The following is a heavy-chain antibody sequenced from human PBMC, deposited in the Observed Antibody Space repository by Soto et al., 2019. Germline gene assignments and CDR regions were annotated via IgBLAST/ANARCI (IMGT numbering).Heavy chain of an antibody. Sequence: GGSLRLSCAASGVTFISYSMNWVRQAPGKGLEWVSYISSSSSTIYYADSVKGRFTISRDNAKNSLYLQMNSLRAEDTAVYYCARVGSSSCPNWGQGTLVTVSS. J-gene: IGHJ4*02. CDR2: ISSSSSTI. D-gene: IGHD6-13*01. CDR3: ARVGSSSCPN. CDR1: GVTFISYS. V-gene: IGHV3-48*01.